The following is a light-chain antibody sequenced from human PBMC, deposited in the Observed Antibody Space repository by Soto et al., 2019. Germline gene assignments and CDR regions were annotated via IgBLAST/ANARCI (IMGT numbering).Light chain of an antibody. CDR3: QQYYSTPLT. J-gene: IGKJ4*01. CDR2: SAS. V-gene: IGKV4-1*01. Sequence: EIVMTPSPDSLAVYLGERATIYFKSSQRVFYRPNSKSCLAWYQQKPGQAPRLLIYSASSRESGVPARFSGSGSGTDFTLTISSPQAEDVAVYYCQQYYSTPLTFGGGTKV. CDR1: QRVFYRPNSKSC.